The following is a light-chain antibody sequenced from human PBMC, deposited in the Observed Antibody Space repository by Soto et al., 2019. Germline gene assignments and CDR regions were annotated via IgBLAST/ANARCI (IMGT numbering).Light chain of an antibody. Sequence: EIVMTQSPATLSVSPGERATLSCRASQSIGRDLAWYQQKPGQAPRLLIYGASTRATGIPARFSGSGFGTEFTLSISGMQSEDFAVYYCQHHNDWVKTFGQGTKLEIK. CDR3: QHHNDWVKT. CDR2: GAS. J-gene: IGKJ2*01. V-gene: IGKV3-15*01. CDR1: QSIGRD.